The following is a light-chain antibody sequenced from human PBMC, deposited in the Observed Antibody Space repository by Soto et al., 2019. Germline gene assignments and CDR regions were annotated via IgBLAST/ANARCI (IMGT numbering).Light chain of an antibody. CDR2: EVT. CDR1: SSDVGIYNY. CDR3: SSYTTSSTRV. Sequence: QSVLTQPASVSGSPGQSIAISCTGSSSDVGIYNYVSWYQQHPGKVPKLIIYEVTNRPSGVSNRFSGSKSGNTASLTISGLQAEDEADYYCSSYTTSSTRVFGTGTQLNVL. V-gene: IGLV2-14*01. J-gene: IGLJ1*01.